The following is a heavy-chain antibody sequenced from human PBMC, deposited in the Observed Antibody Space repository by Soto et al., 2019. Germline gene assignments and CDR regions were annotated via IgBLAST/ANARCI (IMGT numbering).Heavy chain of an antibody. V-gene: IGHV3-7*01. CDR1: GFTFSSYW. D-gene: IGHD3-16*01. J-gene: IGHJ4*02. CDR2: IKQDGSEK. Sequence: EVQLVESGGGLVQPGGSLRLSCAASGFTFSSYWMSWVRQAPGKGLEWVANIKQDGSEKYYVDSVKGRFTISRDNAKNSLYLQMNSLRAEDTAEYYCARGGYYIWGSYDYWGQGSLVTVSS. CDR3: ARGGYYIWGSYDY.